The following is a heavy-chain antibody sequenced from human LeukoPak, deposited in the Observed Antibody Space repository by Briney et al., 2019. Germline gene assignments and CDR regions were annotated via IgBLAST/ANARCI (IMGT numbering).Heavy chain of an antibody. J-gene: IGHJ4*02. CDR3: ARARIAAAGRYYFDY. CDR1: GGSFSGYY. D-gene: IGHD6-13*01. CDR2: INHSGNT. Sequence: PSETLSLTCAVYGGSFSGYYWSWIRQPPGKGLEWIGEINHSGNTNYNPSLKSLVTISVDTSKTQFSLKLSSVTAADTAVYYCARARIAAAGRYYFDYWGQGTLVTVSS. V-gene: IGHV4-34*01.